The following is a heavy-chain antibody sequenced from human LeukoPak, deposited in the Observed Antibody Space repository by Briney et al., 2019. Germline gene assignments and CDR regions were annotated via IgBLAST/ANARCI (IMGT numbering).Heavy chain of an antibody. J-gene: IGHJ3*02. D-gene: IGHD6-6*01. V-gene: IGHV3-23*01. CDR2: IRCSGTST. CDR3: AKTNTGSSSQSDSFDI. CDR1: GFTFSYYA. Sequence: GGSLRLSCAASGFTFSYYAMTWVRQAPGKGLEWVSAIRCSGTSTYYADSVQGRFTISRDNSKNTLYLQMNSLRAEDTAVYYCAKTNTGSSSQSDSFDIWGQGTMVTVSS.